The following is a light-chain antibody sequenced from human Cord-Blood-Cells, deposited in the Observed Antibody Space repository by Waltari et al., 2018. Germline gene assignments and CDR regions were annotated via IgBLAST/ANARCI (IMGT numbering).Light chain of an antibody. Sequence: QSPLTPPAAVSGSPGTSISTSCSGPSRDVGSCNLVYWYQQHPGKAPKLMIYEVSKRPSGVSNRFSGSKSGNTASLTISGLQAEDEADYYCCSYAGSSTLVFGGGTKLTVL. V-gene: IGLV2-23*02. CDR3: CSYAGSSTLV. CDR2: EVS. CDR1: SRDVGSCNL. J-gene: IGLJ2*01.